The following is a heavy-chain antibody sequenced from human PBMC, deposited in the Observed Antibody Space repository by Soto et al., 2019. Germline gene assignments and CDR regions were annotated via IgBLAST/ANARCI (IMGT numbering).Heavy chain of an antibody. CDR3: AGQTFTIAAASYGRSNWFDP. V-gene: IGHV4-30-2*01. D-gene: IGHD6-25*01. Sequence: PSETLSLTCNMSGDSYSISTYSWSWIRQPPGKALQWIGFIYQSGVTSYNPSLASRVSISLDRSNNQCSLKLKSVTAADTAVYYCAGQTFTIAAASYGRSNWFDPWGPGTLVTVSS. J-gene: IGHJ5*02. CDR2: IYQSGVT. CDR1: GDSYSISTYS.